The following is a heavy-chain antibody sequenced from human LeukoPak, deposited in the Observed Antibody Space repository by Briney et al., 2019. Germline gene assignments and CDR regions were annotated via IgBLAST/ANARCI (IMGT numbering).Heavy chain of an antibody. CDR2: INPNSGGT. CDR1: GYTFTGYY. CDR3: AREQNGDYSSHP. Sequence: ASVKVSCKASGYTFTGYYMHWVRQAPGQGLEWMGWINPNSGGTNYAQKFQGRVTMTRDTSISTAYMELSRLRSDDTAVYCCAREQNGDYSSHPWGQGTLVTVSS. J-gene: IGHJ5*02. D-gene: IGHD4-17*01. V-gene: IGHV1-2*02.